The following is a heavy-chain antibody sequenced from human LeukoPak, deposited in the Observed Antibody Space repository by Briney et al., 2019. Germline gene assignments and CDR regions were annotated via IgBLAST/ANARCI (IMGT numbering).Heavy chain of an antibody. CDR1: GGSISGGGYY. CDR2: IYTSGNT. Sequence: SETLSLICTVSGGSISGGGYYWSWIRQPAGKGLEWIGRIYTSGNTNYNPSLKSRVTISLDTSKNQFSLKLSSVTAADTAVYYCARDFGYYYDSSGYYNFPVSFDYWGQGTLVTVSS. J-gene: IGHJ4*02. CDR3: ARDFGYYYDSSGYYNFPVSFDY. V-gene: IGHV4-61*02. D-gene: IGHD3-22*01.